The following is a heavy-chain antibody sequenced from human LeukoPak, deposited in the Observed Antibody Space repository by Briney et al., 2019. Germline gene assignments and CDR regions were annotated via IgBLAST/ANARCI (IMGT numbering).Heavy chain of an antibody. D-gene: IGHD2-2*01. CDR3: ARDLREYCSNTSCPNWYFDL. CDR1: GFTFSSYS. V-gene: IGHV3-21*01. CDR2: ISSSSSYI. J-gene: IGHJ2*01. Sequence: RGSLRLSCAASGFTFSSYSMNWVRQAPGKGLEWVSSISSSSSYIYYADSVKGRFTISRDNAKNSLYLQMNSLRAEDTAVYYCARDLREYCSNTSCPNWYFDLWGRGTLVIVSS.